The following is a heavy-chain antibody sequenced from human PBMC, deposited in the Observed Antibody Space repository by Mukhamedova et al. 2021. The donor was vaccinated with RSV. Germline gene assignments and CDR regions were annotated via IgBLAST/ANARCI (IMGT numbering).Heavy chain of an antibody. CDR3: AKVGDYGVPRRVYYFYGMDV. J-gene: IGHJ6*01. V-gene: IGHV3-23*01. Sequence: PMNWVRQAPGKGLEWVSGISGHGSSTYHADSVKGRFTISRDNSKNTLYLQMNSLRADDTAVYFCAKVGDYGVPRRVYYFYGMDV. CDR2: ISGHGSST. CDR1: P. D-gene: IGHD4-17*01.